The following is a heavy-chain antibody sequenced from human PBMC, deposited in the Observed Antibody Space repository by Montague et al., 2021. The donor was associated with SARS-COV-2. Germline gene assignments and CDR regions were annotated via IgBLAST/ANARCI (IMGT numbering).Heavy chain of an antibody. D-gene: IGHD1-26*01. CDR2: INHTGSN. J-gene: IGHJ4*02. Sequence: SETLSLTCVVSGDSINTDNWWTWVRLPPGKGLEWVGGINHTGSNKYKPSPMSRVSMSVDKSWNQLSLRLTSVTAADTAIYYCARKGSGRLDLADWGQGTLVTVSS. V-gene: IGHV4-4*02. CDR1: GDSINTDNW. CDR3: ARKGSGRLDLAD.